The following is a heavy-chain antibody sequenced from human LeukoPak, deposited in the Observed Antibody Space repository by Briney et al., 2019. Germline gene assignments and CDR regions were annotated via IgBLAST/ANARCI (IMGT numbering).Heavy chain of an antibody. V-gene: IGHV4-39*01. D-gene: IGHD3-3*01. CDR1: GGSISSSSYY. CDR2: IYYSGST. J-gene: IGHJ4*02. Sequence: PSETLSLTCTVSGGSISSSSYYWGWIRQPPGKGLEWIGSIYYSGSTYYNPSLKSRVTISVDTSKNQFSLKLSSVTAADTAVYYCASHLEWLYAFDYWGQGTLVTVSS. CDR3: ASHLEWLYAFDY.